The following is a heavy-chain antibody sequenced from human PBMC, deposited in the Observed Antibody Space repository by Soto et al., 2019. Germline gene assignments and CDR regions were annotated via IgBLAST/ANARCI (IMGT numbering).Heavy chain of an antibody. V-gene: IGHV3-23*01. CDR3: AKQNSGSYYALDY. J-gene: IGHJ4*02. Sequence: GGSLRLSCAASGFTFSKYGMRWVRQAPGKGLEWVSAISDSGGSTYYADSVKGRFTISRDNSKNTLYMQMNSLRAEDTAGYYCAKQNSGSYYALDYWGQGTLVTVSS. CDR1: GFTFSKYG. CDR2: ISDSGGST. D-gene: IGHD1-26*01.